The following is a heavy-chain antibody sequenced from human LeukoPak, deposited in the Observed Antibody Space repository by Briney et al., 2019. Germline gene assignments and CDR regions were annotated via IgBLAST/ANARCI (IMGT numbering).Heavy chain of an antibody. V-gene: IGHV3-13*01. CDR2: IDTAGGT. D-gene: IGHD3-22*01. CDR3: ATPDKYYYMDV. J-gene: IGHJ6*03. Sequence: PGGSLRLSCAASGFTFSIYDMHWVRQVTGKGLEWVSGIDTAGGTYYPDSVKGRFTMSRENAKNSLHLQMNSLRAEDTAVYYCATPDKYYYMDVWGKGTTVTVSS. CDR1: GFTFSIYD.